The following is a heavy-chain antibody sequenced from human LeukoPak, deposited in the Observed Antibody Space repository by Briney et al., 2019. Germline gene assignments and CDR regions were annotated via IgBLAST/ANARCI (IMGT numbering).Heavy chain of an antibody. J-gene: IGHJ4*02. V-gene: IGHV3-48*03. Sequence: PGGSLRLSCAGFGFTFNTYDMTWVRQTPGKGLEWVSYITSSGDTIDYVDSVKGRFTISRDNAKSSLYLQMSGLRVEDTAIYYCARVAYNYDLDYWGQGTLVTVSS. D-gene: IGHD5-24*01. CDR3: ARVAYNYDLDY. CDR1: GFTFNTYD. CDR2: ITSSGDTI.